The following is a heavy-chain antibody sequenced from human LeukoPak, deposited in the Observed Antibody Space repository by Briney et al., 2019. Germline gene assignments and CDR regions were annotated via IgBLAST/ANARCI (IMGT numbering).Heavy chain of an antibody. CDR2: INGDGSST. Sequence: GGSLRLSCAASGFTFSTYWMQWVRQAPGKGLVWVSHINGDGSSTTYADSVKGRFTISRDNAKNTLYLQMNSLRAEDTAVCYCVRDNYGVDYWGQGTLVTVSS. J-gene: IGHJ4*02. D-gene: IGHD4-17*01. V-gene: IGHV3-74*01. CDR1: GFTFSTYW. CDR3: VRDNYGVDY.